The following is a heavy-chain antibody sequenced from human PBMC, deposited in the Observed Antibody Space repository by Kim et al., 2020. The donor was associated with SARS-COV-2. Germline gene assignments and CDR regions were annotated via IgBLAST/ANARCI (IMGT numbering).Heavy chain of an antibody. CDR1: GFTFGDYA. Sequence: GGSLRLSCAASGFTFGDYAMHWVRQAPGKGLEWVSGISWNSGSIGYADSVKGRFTISRDNAKNSLYLQMNSLRAEDTALYYCAKELDPGYSYDPDFDYWGQGTLVTVSS. J-gene: IGHJ4*02. V-gene: IGHV3-9*01. CDR2: ISWNSGSI. D-gene: IGHD5-18*01. CDR3: AKELDPGYSYDPDFDY.